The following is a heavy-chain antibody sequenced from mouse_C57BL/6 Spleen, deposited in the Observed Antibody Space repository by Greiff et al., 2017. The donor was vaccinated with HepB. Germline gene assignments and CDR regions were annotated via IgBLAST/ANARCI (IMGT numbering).Heavy chain of an antibody. CDR2: IRNKANGYTT. CDR1: GFTFTDYY. D-gene: IGHD1-1*01. CDR3: ARYLITTGISWGYLYY. Sequence: DVHLVESGGGLVQPGGSLSLSCAASGFTFTDYYMSWVRQPPGKALEWLGFIRNKANGYTTEYSVSVKGRFTISRDNSQSILYLQMHALRAEDSATYYCARYLITTGISWGYLYYWGQGTTLTVSS. V-gene: IGHV7-3*01. J-gene: IGHJ2*01.